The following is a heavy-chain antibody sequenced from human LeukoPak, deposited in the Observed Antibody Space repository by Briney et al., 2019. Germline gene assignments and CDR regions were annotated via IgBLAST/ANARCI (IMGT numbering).Heavy chain of an antibody. Sequence: GGSLRLSCAASGFTFSSYGMHWVRQAPGKGLEWVAFIRYDGSNKYYADSVKGRFTTSRDNSKNTLYLQMNSLRAEDTAVYYCAKRRSSGWNFFDYWGQGTLVTVSS. V-gene: IGHV3-30*02. CDR3: AKRRSSGWNFFDY. CDR1: GFTFSSYG. D-gene: IGHD6-19*01. J-gene: IGHJ4*02. CDR2: IRYDGSNK.